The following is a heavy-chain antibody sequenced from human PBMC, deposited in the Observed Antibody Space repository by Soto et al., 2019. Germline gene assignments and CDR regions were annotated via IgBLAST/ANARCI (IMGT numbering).Heavy chain of an antibody. V-gene: IGHV4-39*01. D-gene: IGHD2-2*03. J-gene: IGHJ6*02. CDR1: GGSISSSSYY. Sequence: QLQLQESGPGLVKPSETLSLTCTVSGGSISSSSYYWGWIRQPPGKGLEWIGSIYYSGSTYYNPSLKSRVTISVDTSKNQFSLKLSSVTAADTAVYYCARQWIRYYYGMDVWGQGTTVTVSS. CDR3: ARQWIRYYYGMDV. CDR2: IYYSGST.